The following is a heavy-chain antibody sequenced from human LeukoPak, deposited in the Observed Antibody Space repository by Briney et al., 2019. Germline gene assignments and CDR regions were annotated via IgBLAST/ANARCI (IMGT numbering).Heavy chain of an antibody. D-gene: IGHD3-22*01. CDR3: ARHGLYASSGDYWLH. J-gene: IGHJ1*01. Sequence: GESLKTSFKGPGYSFASYWSGWVRQMPGKGLEWMGFIYAGDSDTRYSPSFQGQVTISVDKSLSTAYLLWSSLKASDTAMYYCARHGLYASSGDYWLHWRQGTLVTVSS. CDR1: GYSFASYW. CDR2: IYAGDSDT. V-gene: IGHV5-51*01.